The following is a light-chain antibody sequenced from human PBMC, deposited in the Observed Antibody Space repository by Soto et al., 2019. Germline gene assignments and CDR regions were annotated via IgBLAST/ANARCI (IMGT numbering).Light chain of an antibody. CDR1: SSNIGSNS. Sequence: QSVLTQPPSASGTPGQRVTISCSGSSSNIGSNSVNWYQQLPGTAPKLHMYSSNQRPSGVPDRFSGSKSGTSASLAISGHQSEDEDDYYCAAWDDSLNGVVFGGGTKLTV. CDR3: AAWDDSLNGVV. CDR2: SSN. V-gene: IGLV1-44*01. J-gene: IGLJ2*01.